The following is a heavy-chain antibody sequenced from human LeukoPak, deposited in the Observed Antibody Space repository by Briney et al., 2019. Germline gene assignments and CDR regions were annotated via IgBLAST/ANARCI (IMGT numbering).Heavy chain of an antibody. J-gene: IGHJ4*02. CDR3: ARAVGYCSGGSCSLDY. CDR1: GGSFSGYY. CDR2: INHSGST. D-gene: IGHD2-15*01. V-gene: IGHV4-34*01. Sequence: SETLSLTCAVYGGSFSGYYWSWIRQPPGKGLEWIGKINHSGSTNYNPSLKSRVTISVDTSKNQFSLKLSSVTAADTAVYYCARAVGYCSGGSCSLDYWGQGTLVTVSS.